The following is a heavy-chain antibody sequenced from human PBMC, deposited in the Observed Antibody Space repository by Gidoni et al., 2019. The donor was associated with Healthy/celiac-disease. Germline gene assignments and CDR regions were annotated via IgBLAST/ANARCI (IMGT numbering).Heavy chain of an antibody. CDR3: ARVIRYSSSSWYFDL. CDR1: GYTFTGYY. J-gene: IGHJ2*01. CDR2: INPNSGGT. V-gene: IGHV1-2*02. D-gene: IGHD6-6*01. Sequence: QVQLVQSGAEVKKPGASVKVSCKASGYTFTGYYMHWVRQAPGQGLEWMGWINPNSGGTNYAQKFQGRVTMTRDTSISTAYMELSRLRSDDTAVYYCARVIRYSSSSWYFDLWGRGTLVTVSS.